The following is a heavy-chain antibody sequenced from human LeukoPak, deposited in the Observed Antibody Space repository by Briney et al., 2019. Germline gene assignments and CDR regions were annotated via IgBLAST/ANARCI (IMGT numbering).Heavy chain of an antibody. J-gene: IGHJ6*02. D-gene: IGHD3-10*01. CDR1: AFTFSGYG. V-gene: IGHV3-30*18. CDR2: ISYDGSIK. CDR3: AKDMVRGVIIWHIPYYYYGMDV. Sequence: PGGSLRLSFAASAFTFSGYGMHWVPQAPGKGLEWVAVISYDGSIKYYAESVKGRFTISRDNSKNTLYLQMNSLRAEDTAVYYCAKDMVRGVIIWHIPYYYYGMDVWGQGTTVTVSS.